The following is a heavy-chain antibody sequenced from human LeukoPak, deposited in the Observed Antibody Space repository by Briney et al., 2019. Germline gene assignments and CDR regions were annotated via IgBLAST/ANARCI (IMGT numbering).Heavy chain of an antibody. CDR1: GGSISSANYY. J-gene: IGHJ4*02. V-gene: IGHV4-39*07. Sequence: SETLSLTCTVSGGSISSANYYWGWIRQPSGKGLEWIGSVYNSGSTYYNPSLKSRVIVSLHMSQKQFSLRLSSVTAADTAVYYCARGRYVTTRGGAAAGFLDYWGRGTLVTVST. CDR2: VYNSGST. D-gene: IGHD6-13*01. CDR3: ARGRYVTTRGGAAAGFLDY.